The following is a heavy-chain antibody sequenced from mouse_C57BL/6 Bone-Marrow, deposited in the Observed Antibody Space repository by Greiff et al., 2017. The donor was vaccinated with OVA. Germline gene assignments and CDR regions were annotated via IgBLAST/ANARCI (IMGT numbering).Heavy chain of an antibody. V-gene: IGHV1-64*01. CDR2: IHPNSGST. CDR3: ERPPYYYGRIPNAMDY. Sequence: QVQLQQPGAELVKPGASVKLSCKASGYTFTSYWMHWVKQRPGQGLEWIGMIHPNSGSTNYNQKFKNKATLTVAKSSSTAYMQLSSLTSEDSAVYYCERPPYYYGRIPNAMDYWGQGTSVTVSS. CDR1: GYTFTSYW. D-gene: IGHD1-1*01. J-gene: IGHJ4*01.